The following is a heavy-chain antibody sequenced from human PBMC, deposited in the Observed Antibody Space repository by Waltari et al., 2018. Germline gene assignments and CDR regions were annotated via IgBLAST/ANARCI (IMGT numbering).Heavy chain of an antibody. CDR1: GVSISTSRYY. D-gene: IGHD1-7*01. CDR2: LHYGGSS. J-gene: IGHJ2*01. V-gene: IGHV4-39*01. Sequence: QLQLQESGPGLVNPSETLSLTCTVSGVSISTSRYYWGWLRQPPGKGLDWIGSLHYGGSSYFNPSLKSRVTISVDTSKNQFSLKLTSVTAADTAVYYCATLPIPLELWYFDLWGRGTLVTVSS. CDR3: ATLPIPLELWYFDL.